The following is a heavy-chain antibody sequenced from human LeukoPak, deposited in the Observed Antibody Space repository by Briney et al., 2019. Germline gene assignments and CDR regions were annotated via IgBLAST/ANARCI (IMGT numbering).Heavy chain of an antibody. Sequence: ASVKVSCKASGYTFTSYDINWVRQATGQGLEWMGWMNPNSGNTGYAQKFQGRATMTRNTSISTAYMELSSLRSEDTAVYYCARGPRKNRGYCSGGSCYLYYFDYWGQGTLVTVSS. J-gene: IGHJ4*02. CDR1: GYTFTSYD. CDR2: MNPNSGNT. D-gene: IGHD2-15*01. V-gene: IGHV1-8*01. CDR3: ARGPRKNRGYCSGGSCYLYYFDY.